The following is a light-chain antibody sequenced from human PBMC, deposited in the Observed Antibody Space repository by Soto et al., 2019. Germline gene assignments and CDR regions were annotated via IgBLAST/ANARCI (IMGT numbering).Light chain of an antibody. CDR1: QSVSSY. Sequence: EIVFTQSPATLSLSPGERATLSCRASQSVSSYLAWYAQKPGQAPRLLIYDASNRATGIPARFSGSGAGTDFTRTISSLEPEDVAVDYCHQRSNWTLTFGQGTKVDIK. CDR3: HQRSNWTLT. J-gene: IGKJ1*01. CDR2: DAS. V-gene: IGKV3-11*01.